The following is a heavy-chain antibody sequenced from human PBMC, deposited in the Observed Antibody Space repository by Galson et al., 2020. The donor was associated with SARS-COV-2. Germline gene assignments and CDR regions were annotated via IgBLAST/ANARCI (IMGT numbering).Heavy chain of an antibody. J-gene: IGHJ4*02. CDR3: ARVGYHYDFWRDPPYFDY. V-gene: IGHV3-21*01. CDR1: GFTFSSYS. Sequence: GGSLRLSCAASGFTFSSYSMNWVRQAPGKGLEWVSSISSSSSYIYYADSVKGRFTISRDNAKNSLYLQMNSLRAKDTAVYYCARVGYHYDFWRDPPYFDYWGQGTLVTVSS. D-gene: IGHD3-3*01. CDR2: ISSSSSYI.